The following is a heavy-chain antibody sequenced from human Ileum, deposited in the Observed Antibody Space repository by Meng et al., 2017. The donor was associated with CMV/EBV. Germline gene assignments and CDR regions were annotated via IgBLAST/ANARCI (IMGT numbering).Heavy chain of an antibody. CDR2: INERGSTI. V-gene: IGHV3-11*01. J-gene: IGHJ4*01. CDR3: ARLGQFDY. Sequence: SLRLSCAASGFTFTDYWMTWIRQAPGKGLEWISYINERGSTIYYADSVKGRFTVSRDNAKNSVYLQMKSLRAEDTAVYYCARLGQFDYWGHGTLVTVSS. CDR1: GFTFTDYW.